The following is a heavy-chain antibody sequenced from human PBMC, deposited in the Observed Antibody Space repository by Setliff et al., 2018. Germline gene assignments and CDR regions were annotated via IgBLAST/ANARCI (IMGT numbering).Heavy chain of an antibody. CDR1: TASMTYYY. CDR2: VYDTGST. J-gene: IGHJ4*02. Sequence: SETLSLTCSVSTASMTYYYWSWIRHPPGKGLEWIGHVYDTGSTKYSPSLKGRVTISMDTSVNEFSLRLTSVTAADTAMYYCASRDYYDNRGSLDFWGQGTLVTVSS. CDR3: ASRDYYDNRGSLDF. V-gene: IGHV4-59*08. D-gene: IGHD3-22*01.